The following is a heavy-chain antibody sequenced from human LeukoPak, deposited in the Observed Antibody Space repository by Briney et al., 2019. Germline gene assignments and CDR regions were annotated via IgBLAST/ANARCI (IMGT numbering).Heavy chain of an antibody. Sequence: SGTLSLTCAVSGGSISSNWWSWFRQPPGKGLEWIGEIYHSGSSDYNPPLKSRLTILVDKSKNQFSLKLSSVTAADTAVYYCARDRFDDSSGYYYHYYYYMDVWGKGTTVTVSS. V-gene: IGHV4-4*02. CDR2: IYHSGSS. CDR3: ARDRFDDSSGYYYHYYYYMDV. J-gene: IGHJ6*03. D-gene: IGHD3-22*01. CDR1: GGSISSNW.